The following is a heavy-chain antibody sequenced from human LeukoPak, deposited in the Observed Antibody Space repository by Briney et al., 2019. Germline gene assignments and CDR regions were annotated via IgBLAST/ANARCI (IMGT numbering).Heavy chain of an antibody. V-gene: IGHV4-59*12. Sequence: PSETLSLTCTVSGGSICSYYWSWIRQPPGKGLEWIGYIYYSGGTNYNPSLKSRVTISVDTSKNQFSLKLSSVTAADTAVYYCARDTRYGLFDPWGQGTLVTVSS. CDR2: IYYSGGT. CDR3: ARDTRYGLFDP. D-gene: IGHD3/OR15-3a*01. J-gene: IGHJ5*02. CDR1: GGSICSYY.